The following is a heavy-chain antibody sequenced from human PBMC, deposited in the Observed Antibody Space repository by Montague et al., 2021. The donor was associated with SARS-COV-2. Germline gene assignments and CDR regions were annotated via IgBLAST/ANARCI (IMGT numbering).Heavy chain of an antibody. CDR1: GDSVSRNIAA. V-gene: IGHV6-1*01. CDR3: ARDLYWAFDA. Sequence: CAISGDSVSRNIAAWNWIRQSPSRGLEWLGRTKYTSTRYETYAVSVQSRITITADTSKNQFSIHLNSVTPEDTAVYYCARDLYWAFDAWGLGTTVTVSA. D-gene: IGHD2-8*02. J-gene: IGHJ3*01. CDR2: TKYTSTRYE.